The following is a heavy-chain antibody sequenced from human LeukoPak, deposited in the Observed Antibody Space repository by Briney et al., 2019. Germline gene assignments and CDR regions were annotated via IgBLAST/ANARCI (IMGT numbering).Heavy chain of an antibody. V-gene: IGHV3-48*04. J-gene: IGHJ6*02. CDR2: ISSSGTPI. D-gene: IGHD3-10*01. CDR1: GFTFSTYS. CDR3: ARGRGGSGFYGLDV. Sequence: GGSLRLSCAASGFTFSTYSMNWVRQAPGKGLEWISYISSSGTPIYYADSVKGRFTISRDNAKNSLYLQMNSLRAEDTAVYYCARGRGGSGFYGLDVRGQGTTVTVSS.